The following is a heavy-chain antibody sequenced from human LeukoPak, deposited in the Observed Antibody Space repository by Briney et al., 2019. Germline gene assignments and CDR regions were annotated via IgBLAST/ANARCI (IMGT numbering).Heavy chain of an antibody. J-gene: IGHJ3*02. CDR1: GGSISSYY. CDR3: ARQWATYYYDSSGPKPDAFDI. CDR2: IYYSGST. Sequence: PSETLSLTCTVSGGSISSYYWSWIRQPPGKGLEWIGYIYYSGSTNYNPSLKSRVTISVDTSKNQFSLKLSSVTAADTAVYYCARQWATYYYDSSGPKPDAFDIWGQGTMVTVSS. V-gene: IGHV4-59*08. D-gene: IGHD3-22*01.